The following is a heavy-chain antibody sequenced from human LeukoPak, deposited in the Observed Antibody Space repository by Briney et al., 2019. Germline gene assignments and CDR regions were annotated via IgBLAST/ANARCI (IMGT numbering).Heavy chain of an antibody. CDR2: IYYSGST. Sequence: SETLPLTCTVSGGSISSSSYYWGWIRQPPGKGLEWIGSIYYSGSTYYNPSLKSRVTISVDTSKNQFSLKLSSVTAADTAVYYCARDRRWLQFFDYWGQGTLVTVSS. D-gene: IGHD5-24*01. CDR3: ARDRRWLQFFDY. J-gene: IGHJ4*02. CDR1: GGSISSSSYY. V-gene: IGHV4-39*07.